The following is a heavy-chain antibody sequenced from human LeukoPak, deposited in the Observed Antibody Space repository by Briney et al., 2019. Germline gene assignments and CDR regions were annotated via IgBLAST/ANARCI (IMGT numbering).Heavy chain of an antibody. CDR1: GFTFSNYG. CDR2: ISSSSSAL. J-gene: IGHJ4*02. D-gene: IGHD3-22*01. Sequence: GGSLRLSCAASGFTFSNYGMNWVRQAPGKGLEWVSYISSSSSALYYADSVKGRFTISRDNAKNSLYLQMNSLRDEDTAVYCCASAPRYDSSGYYCKYWGQGTLVTVSS. CDR3: ASAPRYDSSGYYCKY. V-gene: IGHV3-48*02.